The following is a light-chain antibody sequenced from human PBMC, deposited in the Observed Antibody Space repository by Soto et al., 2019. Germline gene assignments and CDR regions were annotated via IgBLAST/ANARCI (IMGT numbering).Light chain of an antibody. V-gene: IGLV1-44*01. CDR1: SSNIGSNL. CDR2: RNN. CDR3: AVWDDRLNGPV. J-gene: IGLJ3*02. Sequence: QSVLTQPPSASGTPGQTVTISCSGSSSNIGSNLVYWYHQFPGTAPRLLIYRNNQRPSGVADRFSGSKSGTSASLAISGLQSEDEADYYCAVWDDRLNGPVFGGGTKLTVL.